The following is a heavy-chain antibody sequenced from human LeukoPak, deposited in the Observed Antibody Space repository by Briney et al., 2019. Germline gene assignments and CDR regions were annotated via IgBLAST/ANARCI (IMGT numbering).Heavy chain of an antibody. Sequence: PGRSLRLSCAASGFTFSSYGMHWVRQAPGKGLEWVTVISYDGSNKYYADSVKGRFTISRDNSKNTLYLQMNSLRAEDTAVYYCAKLVVPAANDAFDIWGQGTMVTVSS. V-gene: IGHV3-30*18. CDR1: GFTFSSYG. J-gene: IGHJ3*02. D-gene: IGHD2-2*01. CDR3: AKLVVPAANDAFDI. CDR2: ISYDGSNK.